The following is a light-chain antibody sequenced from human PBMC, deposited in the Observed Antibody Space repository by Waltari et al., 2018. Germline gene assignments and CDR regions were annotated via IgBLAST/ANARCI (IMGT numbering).Light chain of an antibody. V-gene: IGKV3-15*01. CDR1: QSVSSN. CDR2: GAS. Sequence: EIVMTQSPATLSVSPGERATLSCRASQSVSSNLAWYQQKPGQAPRLLIYGASTRATGIPARFSGSGSGTEFTLTISSLQSEDFAVYYCQQYNNWPPTRWTFSQGTKVEIK. J-gene: IGKJ1*01. CDR3: QQYNNWPPTRWT.